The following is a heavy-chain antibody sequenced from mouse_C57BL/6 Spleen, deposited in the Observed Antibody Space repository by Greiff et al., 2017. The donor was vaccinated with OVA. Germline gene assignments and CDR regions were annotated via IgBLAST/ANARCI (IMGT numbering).Heavy chain of an antibody. V-gene: IGHV5-6*01. CDR3: ARLWLRRRYFDY. J-gene: IGHJ2*01. D-gene: IGHD2-2*01. Sequence: EVKLMESGGDLVKPGGSLKLSCAASGFTFSSYGMSWVRQTPDKRLEWVATISSGGSYTYYPDSVKGRFTISRDNAKNTLYLQMSSLKSEDTAMYYCARLWLRRRYFDYWGQGTTLTVSS. CDR2: ISSGGSYT. CDR1: GFTFSSYG.